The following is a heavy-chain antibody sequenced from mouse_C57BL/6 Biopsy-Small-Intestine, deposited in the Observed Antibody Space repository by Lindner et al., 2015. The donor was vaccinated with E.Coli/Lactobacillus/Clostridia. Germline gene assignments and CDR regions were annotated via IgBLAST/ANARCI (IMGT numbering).Heavy chain of an antibody. J-gene: IGHJ4*01. CDR1: GYAFSSSW. Sequence: VQLQESGAELVKPGASVKISCKASGYAFSSSWMNWVKQRPEQGLEWIGWIDPENGDTEYASKFQGKATITADTSSNTAYLQLSSLTSEDTAVYYCTKVVAHYYAMDYWGQGTSVTVSS. D-gene: IGHD1-1*01. CDR3: TKVVAHYYAMDY. V-gene: IGHV14-4*01. CDR2: IDPENGDT.